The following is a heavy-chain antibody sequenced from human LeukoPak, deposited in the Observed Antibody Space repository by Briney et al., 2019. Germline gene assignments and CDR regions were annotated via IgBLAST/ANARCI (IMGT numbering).Heavy chain of an antibody. D-gene: IGHD3-3*01. CDR1: GGTFSSYA. V-gene: IGHV1-69*05. CDR2: IIPIFGTA. Sequence: SVKVSYKASGGTFSSYAISWVRQAPGQGLEWMGRIIPIFGTANYAQKFQGRVTITTDESTSTAYVELGSLRLEDTAVYFCARERGRLRFLELFFDYWGQGTLVTVSS. CDR3: ARERGRLRFLELFFDY. J-gene: IGHJ4*02.